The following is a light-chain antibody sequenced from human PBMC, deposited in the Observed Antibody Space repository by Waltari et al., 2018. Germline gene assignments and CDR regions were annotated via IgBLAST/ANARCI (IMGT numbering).Light chain of an antibody. V-gene: IGKV1-16*01. CDR1: RGIGNY. J-gene: IGKJ1*01. CDR2: AAS. CDR3: QQYDRYSAWT. Sequence: DIQMTQSPSSLSASVGDSVPITCRASRGIGNYRNWYQHRPGEPPNLLIFAASSLHTGVPSRFSGSGSGTEFTLTISSLQPDDFATYYCQQYDRYSAWTFGQGTKVEIK.